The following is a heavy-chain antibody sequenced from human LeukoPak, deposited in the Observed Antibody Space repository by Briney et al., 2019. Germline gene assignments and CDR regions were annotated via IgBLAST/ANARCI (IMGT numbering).Heavy chain of an antibody. CDR1: GGSFSGYY. V-gene: IGHV4-34*01. D-gene: IGHD3-10*01. Sequence: PSETLSLTCAVYGGSFSGYYWSWIRQPPGKGLEWIGEINHSGSTNYNPSLKSRVTISVDTSKNQFSLKLSSVTAADTAVYYCARDLRGSGSYSVDGFDIWGQGTMVTVSS. CDR3: ARDLRGSGSYSVDGFDI. CDR2: INHSGST. J-gene: IGHJ3*02.